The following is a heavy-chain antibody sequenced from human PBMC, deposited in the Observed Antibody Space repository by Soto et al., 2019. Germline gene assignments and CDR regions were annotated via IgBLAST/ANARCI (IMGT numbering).Heavy chain of an antibody. CDR1: GFSVSNDY. Sequence: DVQLVETGGGAIQPGGSLRLYCAASGFSVSNDYMNWVRQDAGKGLEWVAVIYRGGTTYHADSVRGRFTISRDDSENTLFLQMNSLRVEDTAVYYCARATEWNALDIWGQGTVVTVSS. D-gene: IGHD3-3*01. J-gene: IGHJ3*02. CDR3: ARATEWNALDI. CDR2: IYRGGTT. V-gene: IGHV3-53*02.